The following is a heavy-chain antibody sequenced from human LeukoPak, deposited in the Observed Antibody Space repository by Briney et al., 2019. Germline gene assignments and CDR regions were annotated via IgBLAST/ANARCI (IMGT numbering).Heavy chain of an antibody. Sequence: SETLSLTCTVSGGSIISGGYYWSWIRQHPGKGLEWIGYTYYSGSTYYNPSLKSRVTVSADTSKNQFSLKLRSVTAADTAVYYCARGLKSGYTRYYYYGMDVWGQGTTVTVSS. D-gene: IGHD3-22*01. CDR1: GGSIISGGYY. CDR2: TYYSGST. V-gene: IGHV4-31*03. CDR3: ARGLKSGYTRYYYYGMDV. J-gene: IGHJ6*02.